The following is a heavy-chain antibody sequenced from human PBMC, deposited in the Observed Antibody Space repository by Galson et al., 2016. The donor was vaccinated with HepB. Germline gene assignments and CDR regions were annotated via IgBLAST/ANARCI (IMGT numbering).Heavy chain of an antibody. J-gene: IGHJ6*02. V-gene: IGHV3-7*01. CDR2: IKRVGHER. D-gene: IGHD2-15*01. CDR1: EFILSRYW. CDR3: AREVVVPEVIYYYYGMDV. Sequence: SLRLSCAASEFILSRYWMSWVRQAPGKGLEWVANIKRVGHERYYADSVRGRFTISRDNAKNSLYLEMNSLRAEDTAVYYCAREVVVPEVIYYYYGMDVWGQGTTVTVSS.